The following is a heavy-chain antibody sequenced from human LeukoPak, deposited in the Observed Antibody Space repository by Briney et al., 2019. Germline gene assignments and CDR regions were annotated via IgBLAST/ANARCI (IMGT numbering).Heavy chain of an antibody. V-gene: IGHV1-69*13. CDR1: GGTFSSYA. Sequence: ASVKVSCKASGGTFSSYAIRWVRQAPGQGLEWMGGIIPIFGTANYAQKFQGRVTITADESTSTAYMELSSLRSEDTAVYYCARGIGDGYNIDGYYFDYWGQGTLVTVSS. J-gene: IGHJ4*02. CDR3: ARGIGDGYNIDGYYFDY. D-gene: IGHD5-24*01. CDR2: IIPIFGTA.